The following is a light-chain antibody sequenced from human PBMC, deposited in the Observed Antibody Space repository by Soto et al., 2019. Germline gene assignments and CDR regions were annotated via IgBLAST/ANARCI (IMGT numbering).Light chain of an antibody. CDR1: QSVSES. J-gene: IGKJ5*01. CDR2: DAS. V-gene: IGKV3-11*01. Sequence: EVVLTQSPDTLSFSPGETATLSCRASQSVSESFAWYQQKPGQAPRLLIYDASCRATGIPVRFSGSGSGTDFTLTISSLEHEDFAVYYCQQRSDWLPITFGQGTRLEIK. CDR3: QQRSDWLPIT.